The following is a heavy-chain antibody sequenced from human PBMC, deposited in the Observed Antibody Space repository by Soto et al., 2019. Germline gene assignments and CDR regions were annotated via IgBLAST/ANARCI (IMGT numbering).Heavy chain of an antibody. V-gene: IGHV3-30*02. D-gene: IGHD5-18*01. Sequence: PGGSLRLSCAASGFTFSSYGMHWVRQAPGKGLGWVAVIWYDGSNKYYGDSVKGRFTISRDSSKNTLFLDVSSLRVEDTAVYYCAKVGSYGYGSNSDVEYWGQGTLVTVSS. CDR3: AKVGSYGYGSNSDVEY. J-gene: IGHJ4*02. CDR1: GFTFSSYG. CDR2: IWYDGSNK.